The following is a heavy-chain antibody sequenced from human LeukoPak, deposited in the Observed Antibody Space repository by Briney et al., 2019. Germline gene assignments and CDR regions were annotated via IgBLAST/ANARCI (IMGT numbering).Heavy chain of an antibody. CDR1: GGTFSSYA. D-gene: IGHD3-22*01. CDR3: ASPSYYYEIWSAFDI. CDR2: IIPIFGTA. V-gene: IGHV1-69*13. Sequence: SVKVSCKASGGTFSSYAISWVRQAPGQGLEWMGGIIPIFGTASYAQKFQGRVTITADESTSTAYMELSSLRSEDTAVYYCASPSYYYEIWSAFDIWGQGTMVTVSS. J-gene: IGHJ3*02.